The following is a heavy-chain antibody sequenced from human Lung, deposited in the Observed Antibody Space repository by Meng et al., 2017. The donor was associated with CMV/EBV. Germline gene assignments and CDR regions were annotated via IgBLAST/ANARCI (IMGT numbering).Heavy chain of an antibody. CDR2: IYYSGST. CDR3: ARALDTAMVTFDY. CDR1: GGSISSGDYY. Sequence: VPVPESCPGLVKPSQTLSLTCTGSGGSISSGDYYWSWIRQPPGKGLEWIGYIYYSGSTYYNPSLKSRVTISVDTSKNQFSLKLSSVTAADTAVYYCARALDTAMVTFDYWGQGTLVTVSS. J-gene: IGHJ4*02. V-gene: IGHV4-30-4*08. D-gene: IGHD5-18*01.